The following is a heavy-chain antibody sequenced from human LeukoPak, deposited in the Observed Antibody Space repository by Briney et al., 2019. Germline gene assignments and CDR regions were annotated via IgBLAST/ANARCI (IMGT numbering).Heavy chain of an antibody. J-gene: IGHJ4*02. V-gene: IGHV5-51*01. CDR2: IYPGDSDT. CDR3: ARLGVYYYDSSGYLYFDY. CDR1: GYSFTSYW. D-gene: IGHD3-22*01. Sequence: GESLKISCKGSGYSFTSYWIGWVRQMPGKGLEWMGIIYPGDSDTRYSPSFQGRVTISADKSISTAYLQWSSLKASDTAMYYCARLGVYYYDSSGYLYFDYWGQGTLVTVSS.